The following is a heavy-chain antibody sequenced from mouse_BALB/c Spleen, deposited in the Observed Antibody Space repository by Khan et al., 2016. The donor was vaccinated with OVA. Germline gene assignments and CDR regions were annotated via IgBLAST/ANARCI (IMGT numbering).Heavy chain of an antibody. Sequence: EVKLEESGPGLVKPSQSLSLTCTVTGYSITSDYAWNWIRQFPGNKLEWMGYISYSGSTTYNPSLKSRISITRDTSKNQFFLQLNSVTTEDTATYYCARWFTYWGQGTLVPVSA. V-gene: IGHV3-2*02. CDR1: GYSITSDYA. CDR3: ARWFTY. J-gene: IGHJ3*01. CDR2: ISYSGST.